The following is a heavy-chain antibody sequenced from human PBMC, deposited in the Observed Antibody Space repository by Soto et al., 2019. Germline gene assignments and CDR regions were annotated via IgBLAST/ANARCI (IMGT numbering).Heavy chain of an antibody. CDR2: ISNNGAHT. V-gene: IGHV3-64*01. CDR3: ARGGRIFPVVIFCMDV. D-gene: IGHD3-3*01. J-gene: IGHJ6*03. CDR1: GFTFSNYE. Sequence: GGSLRLSCAASGFTFSNYEMHWVRQAPGKGLEYVSGISNNGAHTDYAKSVKGRFTISRDNSKNTLYLQMGSLRAEDMAVYYCARGGRIFPVVIFCMDVWGKGTAVTVCS.